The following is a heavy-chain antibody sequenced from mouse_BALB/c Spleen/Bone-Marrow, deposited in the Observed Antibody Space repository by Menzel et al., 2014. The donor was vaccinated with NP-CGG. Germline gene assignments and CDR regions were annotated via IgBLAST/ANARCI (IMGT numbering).Heavy chain of an antibody. J-gene: IGHJ3*01. D-gene: IGHD3-2*01. V-gene: IGHV1-18*01. Sequence: VQLQQSRPELVKPGTSVKISCKTSGYTFTEYTIHWVKQSHGKSLEWIGGINPNNGVTAHNQKFRGKATLTVDKSSSTAYMELRSLTSEDSAVYYCARRQLGPAWFAYWGQGTLVTVSA. CDR1: GYTFTEYT. CDR3: ARRQLGPAWFAY. CDR2: INPNNGVT.